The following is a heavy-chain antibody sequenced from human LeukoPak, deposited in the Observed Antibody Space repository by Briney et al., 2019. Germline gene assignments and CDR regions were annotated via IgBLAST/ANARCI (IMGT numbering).Heavy chain of an antibody. CDR3: AKLAVTPLLWYFDL. J-gene: IGHJ2*01. V-gene: IGHV3-30*18. D-gene: IGHD2-21*02. CDR2: MSYDGSNK. CDR1: GFTFRTYG. Sequence: GGSLRLSCEASGFTFRTYGMHWVRQAPGKGLEWVALMSYDGSNKDYTDSVKGRFTISRDNSKNTLYLQMNSLRAEDTAVYYCAKLAVTPLLWYFDLWGRGTLVTVSS.